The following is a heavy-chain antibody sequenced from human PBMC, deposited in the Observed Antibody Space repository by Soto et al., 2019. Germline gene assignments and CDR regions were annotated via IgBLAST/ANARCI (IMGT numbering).Heavy chain of an antibody. D-gene: IGHD6-25*01. CDR1: GGSITNYY. V-gene: IGHV4-4*07. J-gene: IGHJ5*02. CDR3: ARDDNKDSGNNWFDP. CDR2: MYTKERT. Sequence: QVQLQQSGPGLVKASETLSLTCTVSGGSITNYYWSWIRQPAGKGLEWIGRMYTKERTNYNLSFKSRVTMSVDTSKNQFSLKLNAVTAADTAVYYCARDDNKDSGNNWFDPRGQGTLVTVSS.